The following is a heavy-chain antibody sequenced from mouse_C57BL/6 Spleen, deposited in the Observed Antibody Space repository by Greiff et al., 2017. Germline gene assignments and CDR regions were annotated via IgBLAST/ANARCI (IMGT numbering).Heavy chain of an antibody. Sequence: QVQLQQPGTELVKPGASVKLSCTASGYTFTSYWMHWVKQRPGQGLEWIGNINPSNGGTNYNEKFKSKATLTVDKSSSTAYMQLSSLTSEDSAVYYCAGGSTVVPYLDYWGQGTTLTVSS. CDR2: INPSNGGT. J-gene: IGHJ2*01. CDR1: GYTFTSYW. CDR3: AGGSTVVPYLDY. D-gene: IGHD1-1*01. V-gene: IGHV1-53*01.